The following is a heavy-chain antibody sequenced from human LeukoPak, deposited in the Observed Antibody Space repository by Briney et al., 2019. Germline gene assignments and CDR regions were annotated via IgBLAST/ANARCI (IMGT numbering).Heavy chain of an antibody. CDR1: GGAISSYY. CDR3: ASLGYYYMDV. V-gene: IGHV4-59*01. CDR2: IYYSGST. J-gene: IGHJ6*03. Sequence: SETLSLTCTGSGGAISSYYWSWIRQPPGKGLEWIGYIYYSGSTNYNPSLKSRVSISVDTSKNQFSLKLSSVTAADTAVYYCASLGYYYMDVWGKGTTVTVSS.